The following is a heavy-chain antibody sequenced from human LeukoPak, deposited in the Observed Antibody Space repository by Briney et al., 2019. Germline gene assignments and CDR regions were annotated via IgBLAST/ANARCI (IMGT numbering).Heavy chain of an antibody. V-gene: IGHV3-30*02. J-gene: IGHJ3*02. CDR2: IRYDGSNK. CDR3: AKKYSSSPSGAFDI. Sequence: GGSLRLSCAASGFTFSSYGMHWVRQAPGKGLEWVAFIRYDGSNKYYADSVKGRLTISRDNSKNTLYLQMNSLRAEDTAVCYCAKKYSSSPSGAFDIWGQGTMVTVSS. D-gene: IGHD6-6*01. CDR1: GFTFSSYG.